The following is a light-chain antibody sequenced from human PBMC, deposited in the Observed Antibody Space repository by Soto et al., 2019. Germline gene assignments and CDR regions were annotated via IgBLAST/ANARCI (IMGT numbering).Light chain of an antibody. Sequence: DIQMTQSPSTLSASVGDRVTITCRASQSISSWLAWYQQKPGKAPKLLIYKASSLESGVPSRFSGSGSGTEFTFTISSLQPDDFATYYCQQYNSSFGQGTKVDIK. CDR2: KAS. V-gene: IGKV1-5*03. CDR1: QSISSW. J-gene: IGKJ1*01. CDR3: QQYNSS.